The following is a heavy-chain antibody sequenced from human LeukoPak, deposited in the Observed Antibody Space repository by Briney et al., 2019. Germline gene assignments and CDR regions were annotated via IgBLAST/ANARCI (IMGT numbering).Heavy chain of an antibody. D-gene: IGHD3-22*01. Sequence: GGSLRLSCAASGFTFDDYGMSWVRQAPGKGLEWVSGINWNGGSTGYADSVKGRFTISRDNAKNSLYLQMNSLRAEDTAVYYCARGGHYYDSSGYIDPWGQGTLVTVSS. CDR2: INWNGGST. CDR1: GFTFDDYG. V-gene: IGHV3-20*04. CDR3: ARGGHYYDSSGYIDP. J-gene: IGHJ5*02.